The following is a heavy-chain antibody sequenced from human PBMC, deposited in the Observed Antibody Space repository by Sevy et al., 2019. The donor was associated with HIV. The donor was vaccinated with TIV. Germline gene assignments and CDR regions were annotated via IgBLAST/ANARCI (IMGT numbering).Heavy chain of an antibody. Sequence: SETLSLTCAVYGGSFSGYYWSWIRQPPGKGLEWIGEINHSGSTNYNPSLKSRVTISVDTSKNQLSLKLSSVTAADTAVYYCARGVRPYCGGDCYFYFQHWGQGTLVTVSS. V-gene: IGHV4-34*01. CDR2: INHSGST. J-gene: IGHJ1*01. CDR3: ARGVRPYCGGDCYFYFQH. CDR1: GGSFSGYY. D-gene: IGHD2-21*02.